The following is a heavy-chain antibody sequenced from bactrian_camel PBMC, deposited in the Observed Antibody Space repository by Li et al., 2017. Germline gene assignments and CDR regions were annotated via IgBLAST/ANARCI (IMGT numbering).Heavy chain of an antibody. V-gene: IGHV3S1*01. D-gene: IGHD2*01. J-gene: IGHJ4*01. CDR2: IYTGDGRT. CDR3: AADYTLPGHCLLTRNYRY. CDR1: GFTFSNSY. Sequence: HVQLVESGGGLVQPGESLRLSCAASGFTFSNSYMVWVRQAPGKGLEWVSTIYTGDGRTKSADSVKGRFTMSRDNAKNMLYLQMNNLKSEDTAMYYCAADYTLPGHCLLTRNYRYRGQRTQVTVS.